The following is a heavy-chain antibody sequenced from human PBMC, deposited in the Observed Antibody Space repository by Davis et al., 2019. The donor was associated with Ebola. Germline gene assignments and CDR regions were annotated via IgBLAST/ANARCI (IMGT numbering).Heavy chain of an antibody. J-gene: IGHJ4*02. CDR2: IKQDGSEK. CDR1: GFTFSSYA. V-gene: IGHV3-7*01. D-gene: IGHD1-14*01. Sequence: PGGSLRLSCAASGFTFSSYAMSWVRQAPGKGLEWVAKIKQDGSEKYYVDSVKGRFTISRDNAENSLYLQMNSLRAEDTAVYYCARDYGNYWGQGTLVTVSS. CDR3: ARDYGNY.